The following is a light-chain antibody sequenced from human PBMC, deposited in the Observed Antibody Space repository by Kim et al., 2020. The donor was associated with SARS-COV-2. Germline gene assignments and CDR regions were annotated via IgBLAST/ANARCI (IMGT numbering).Light chain of an antibody. Sequence: GRRVTSSCSGSRSSIGSNYVNGYQQPPGTAPKLLIYRNNQRPSGVPDRFSGSKSGTSASLAISGLRSEDEADYYCAAWDDSLSGVVFGGGTQLTVL. V-gene: IGLV1-47*01. J-gene: IGLJ2*01. CDR2: RNN. CDR1: RSSIGSNY. CDR3: AAWDDSLSGVV.